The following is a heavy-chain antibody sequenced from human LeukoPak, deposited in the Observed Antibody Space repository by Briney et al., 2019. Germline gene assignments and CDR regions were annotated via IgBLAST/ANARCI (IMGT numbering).Heavy chain of an antibody. CDR3: ARAAPGAFDI. V-gene: IGHV1-69*05. CDR1: GGTFSSYA. J-gene: IGHJ3*02. Sequence: ASVKVSCKASGGTFSSYAISWVRQAPGQGLEWMGGIIPIFGTANYAQKFQGKVTITTDESTSTAYMELSSLRSEDTAVYYCARAAPGAFDIWGQGTMVTVSS. CDR2: IIPIFGTA.